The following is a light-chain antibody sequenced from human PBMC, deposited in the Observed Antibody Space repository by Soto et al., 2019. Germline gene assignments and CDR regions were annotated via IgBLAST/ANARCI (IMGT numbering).Light chain of an antibody. CDR1: QSVRSY. CDR3: QQRSNWPLT. J-gene: IGKJ4*01. Sequence: EIVLTQSPATLALSPGERATLSCRTSQSVRSYLAWYQQKPGQAPRLLIYDATNRATGIPVRFSGSGSGTDFSLTISSLEPEDFAVYYCQQRSNWPLTFGGGTRVEIK. CDR2: DAT. V-gene: IGKV3-11*01.